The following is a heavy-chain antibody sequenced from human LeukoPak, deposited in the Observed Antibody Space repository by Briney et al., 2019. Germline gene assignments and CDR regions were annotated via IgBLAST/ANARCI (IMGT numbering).Heavy chain of an antibody. CDR2: IFTSGST. J-gene: IGHJ4*02. CDR1: GASISSGSYY. CDR3: ARENGSSSFDY. V-gene: IGHV4-61*02. Sequence: PSETLSLTCTVSGASISSGSYYWSWIRQPAGKGLEWIGRIFTSGSTNYNSSLKSRVTISVDTSKNQFSLELTSVTAADTAVYYCARENGSSSFDYWGQGTLVTVSS. D-gene: IGHD6-6*01.